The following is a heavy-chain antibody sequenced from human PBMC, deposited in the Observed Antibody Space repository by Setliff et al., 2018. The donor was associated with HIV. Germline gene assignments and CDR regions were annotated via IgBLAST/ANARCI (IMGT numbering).Heavy chain of an antibody. CDR1: GFTFSSYG. D-gene: IGHD1-1*01. CDR2: IWYDGSNK. CDR3: ARREYNYLPRAFDL. J-gene: IGHJ3*01. Sequence: PGGSLRLSCAASGFTFSSYGMHWDRQVPGKGLEWVAAIWYDGSNKYYADSVKGRFTISRDNAKNSMYLQMNSLRAEDTAVYYCARREYNYLPRAFDLWGQGTTVTVSS. V-gene: IGHV3-33*01.